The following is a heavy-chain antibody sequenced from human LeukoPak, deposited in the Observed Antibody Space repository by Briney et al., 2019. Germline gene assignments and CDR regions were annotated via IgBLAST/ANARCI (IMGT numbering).Heavy chain of an antibody. J-gene: IGHJ4*02. CDR1: GFTFSSYA. CDR3: AKLRGSYWYYFDY. CDR2: ISGSGGTT. Sequence: GGSLRLSCAASGFTFSSYAMNWVRQAPGKGLEWVSVISGSGGTTYYADSVKGRFTISRDNAKNSLYLQMNSLRAEDTAVYYCAKLRGSYWYYFDYWGQGTLVTVSS. D-gene: IGHD1-26*01. V-gene: IGHV3-23*01.